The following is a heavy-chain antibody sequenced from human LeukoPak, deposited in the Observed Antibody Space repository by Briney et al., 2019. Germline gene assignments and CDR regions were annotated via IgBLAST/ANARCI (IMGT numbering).Heavy chain of an antibody. D-gene: IGHD1-26*01. Sequence: GGSLRLSCAASGFTFSSYGMHWVRQAPGKGLEWVAFIRYDGSNKNYADSVKGRFTISRDNSKNTLYLQMNSLRAEDTAVYYCAKDQWELRGVDYWGQGTLVTVSS. CDR2: IRYDGSNK. J-gene: IGHJ4*02. CDR1: GFTFSSYG. CDR3: AKDQWELRGVDY. V-gene: IGHV3-30*02.